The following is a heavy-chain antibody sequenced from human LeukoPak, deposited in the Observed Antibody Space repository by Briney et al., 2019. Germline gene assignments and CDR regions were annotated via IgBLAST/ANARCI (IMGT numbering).Heavy chain of an antibody. Sequence: GGSLRLSCAASGFTFSGSAMHWVRHASGKGLEWVGRIRSKANSYATAYAASVKGRFTISRDDSKNTANLQMNSLKTEDTAVYYCTRVDTAMVYYYYGMDVWGQGTTVTVSS. V-gene: IGHV3-73*01. CDR2: IRSKANSYAT. D-gene: IGHD5-18*01. CDR1: GFTFSGSA. J-gene: IGHJ6*02. CDR3: TRVDTAMVYYYYGMDV.